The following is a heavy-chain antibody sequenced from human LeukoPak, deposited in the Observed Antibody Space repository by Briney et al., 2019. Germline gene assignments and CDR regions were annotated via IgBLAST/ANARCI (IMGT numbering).Heavy chain of an antibody. CDR1: RFTFSTYN. V-gene: IGHV3-30*02. CDR2: IQYDGSTK. D-gene: IGHD6-6*01. Sequence: GGSLRLSCAASRFTFSTYNIHWVRQAPGKGLEWVAFIQYDGSTKYYADSVKGRFTISRDNSKNTLYLQMNSLRAEDTAVYYCAKGKNRAARSPFDYWGQGTLVTVSS. J-gene: IGHJ4*02. CDR3: AKGKNRAARSPFDY.